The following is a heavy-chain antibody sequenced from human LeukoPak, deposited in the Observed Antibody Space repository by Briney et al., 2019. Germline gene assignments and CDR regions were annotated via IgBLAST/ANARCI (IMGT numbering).Heavy chain of an antibody. CDR3: AKDRIGAVMYFDD. V-gene: IGHV3-23*01. Sequence: GGSLRLSCSASGLTFSNYGMSWGRQAPGKGLELVSAMTGSGDTTYYADTVKCRFTISRDNSKNTLYLQMNSLRAEDTAVYYCAKDRIGAVMYFDDWGRGTLVTVSS. D-gene: IGHD6-13*01. J-gene: IGHJ4*02. CDR2: MTGSGDTT. CDR1: GLTFSNYG.